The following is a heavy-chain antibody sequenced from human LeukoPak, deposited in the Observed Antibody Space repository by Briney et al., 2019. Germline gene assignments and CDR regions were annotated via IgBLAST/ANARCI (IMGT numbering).Heavy chain of an antibody. D-gene: IGHD3-22*01. Sequence: ASVKVSCKASGYTFTSYAMHWVRQAPGQRLEWMGWINAGNGNTKYSQKFQGRVTITRDTSASTAYMELSSLRSEDTAVYYCARTLTMIDAFDIWGQGTMVTVSS. CDR2: INAGNGNT. V-gene: IGHV1-3*01. CDR1: GYTFTSYA. CDR3: ARTLTMIDAFDI. J-gene: IGHJ3*02.